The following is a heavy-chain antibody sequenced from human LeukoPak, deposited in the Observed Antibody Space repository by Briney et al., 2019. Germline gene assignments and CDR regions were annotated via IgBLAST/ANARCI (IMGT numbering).Heavy chain of an antibody. J-gene: IGHJ4*02. CDR1: GGSFSGYY. CDR3: ARNYGDYVVL. Sequence: SETLSLTCAVYGGSFSGYYWSWIRQPPGKGLEWIGYIYYSGSTYYNPSLKSRVTISVDTSKNQFSLKLSSVTAADTAVYYCARNYGDYVVLWGQGTLVTVSS. D-gene: IGHD4-17*01. V-gene: IGHV4-30-4*08. CDR2: IYYSGST.